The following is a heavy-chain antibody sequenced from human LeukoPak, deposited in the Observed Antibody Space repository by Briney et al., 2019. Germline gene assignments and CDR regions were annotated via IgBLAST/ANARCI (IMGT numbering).Heavy chain of an antibody. J-gene: IGHJ4*02. D-gene: IGHD3/OR15-3a*01. CDR2: IYYSGST. V-gene: IGHV4-39*01. CDR3: ARAQGNGLIDF. CDR1: GGSININTYY. Sequence: SETLSLTCTVSGGSININTYYWGWIRQPPGKGLEWIGSIYYSGSTYYNPSLKSRVTISLVTSRNQFSLRLSSVTAADTADYYCARAQGNGLIDFWGQGTLVTVSS.